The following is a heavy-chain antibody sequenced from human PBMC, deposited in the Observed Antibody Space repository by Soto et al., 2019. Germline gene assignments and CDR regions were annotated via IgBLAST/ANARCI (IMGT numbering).Heavy chain of an antibody. J-gene: IGHJ4*02. CDR2: ITAYNGNT. D-gene: IGHD1-26*01. Sequence: XVKVSYVASGYTFTSYGISWVRQAPGQGLEWMGSITAYNGNTNYAPKLQGRVPMTTDTSTSTAYKELRSLRSDDTAVYYCARGHSGGSGYFDYWGQGTLVTVSS. CDR3: ARGHSGGSGYFDY. CDR1: GYTFTSYG. V-gene: IGHV1-18*01.